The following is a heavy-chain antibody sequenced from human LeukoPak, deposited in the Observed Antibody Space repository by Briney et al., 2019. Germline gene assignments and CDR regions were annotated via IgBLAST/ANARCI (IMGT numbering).Heavy chain of an antibody. D-gene: IGHD1-20*01. J-gene: IGHJ5*02. Sequence: GEPLKISCKTSGYRFTNYWIAWVRQMPGKGLEYMGIIYPGDSDTRYSPSFQGQVTISADKSISTAYLQWSSLKASDTAMYYCARRGNWNPNGGTWFDPWGQGTLVTVSS. CDR3: ARRGNWNPNGGTWFDP. V-gene: IGHV5-51*01. CDR1: GYRFTNYW. CDR2: IYPGDSDT.